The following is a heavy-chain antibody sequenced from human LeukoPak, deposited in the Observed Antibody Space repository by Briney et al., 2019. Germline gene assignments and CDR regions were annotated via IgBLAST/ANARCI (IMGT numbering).Heavy chain of an antibody. Sequence: GESLKISCKGSGYSFTSYWIGWVRQMPGKGLEWMGIINPGDSDTRYSPSFQGQVTISADKSISTAYLQWSSLKASDTAMYYCARPGQTYYYDSSGYYYSYYFDYWGQGTLVTVSS. J-gene: IGHJ4*02. D-gene: IGHD3-22*01. CDR1: GYSFTSYW. CDR2: INPGDSDT. CDR3: ARPGQTYYYDSSGYYYSYYFDY. V-gene: IGHV5-51*01.